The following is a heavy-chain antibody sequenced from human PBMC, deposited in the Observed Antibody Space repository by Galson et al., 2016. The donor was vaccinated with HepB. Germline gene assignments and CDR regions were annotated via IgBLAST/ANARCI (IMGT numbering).Heavy chain of an antibody. CDR1: GFTFSSYA. CDR3: ARSPDNWNYGLSDY. J-gene: IGHJ4*02. D-gene: IGHD1-7*01. Sequence: SLRLSCAASGFTFSSYAMHWVRQAPGKGLEWVAVISHDGSDKYYADSVKGRFTISRDNSKNTLFLQMNSLRAEETAVYYCARSPDNWNYGLSDYWGQGTLVTVSS. V-gene: IGHV3-30*04. CDR2: ISHDGSDK.